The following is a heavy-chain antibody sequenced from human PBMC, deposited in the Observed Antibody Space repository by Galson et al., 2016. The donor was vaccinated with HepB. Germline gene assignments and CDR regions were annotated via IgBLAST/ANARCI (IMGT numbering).Heavy chain of an antibody. V-gene: IGHV1-58*01. CDR3: AADTGYTSSWPRGHGYYRMDI. D-gene: IGHD6-13*01. Sequence: SVKVSCKASGFILSNCALQWVRQARGQRLEWIGEIVVGTGDTNYAQPFRDRISITRDLSMSSVYLELRSLRSEDTALYYCAADTGYTSSWPRGHGYYRMDIWGQGTTVTVSS. CDR2: IVVGTGDT. CDR1: GFILSNCA. J-gene: IGHJ6*02.